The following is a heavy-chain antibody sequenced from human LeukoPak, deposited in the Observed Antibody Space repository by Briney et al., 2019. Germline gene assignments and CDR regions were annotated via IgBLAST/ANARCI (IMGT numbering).Heavy chain of an antibody. D-gene: IGHD2-2*01. CDR2: IRYDGSNK. CDR1: GFTFSSYG. Sequence: GGSLRLSCAASGFTFSSYGMHWVRQAPGKGLEWVAFIRYDGSNKYYADSVKGRFTISRDNSKNTLYLQMNSLRAEDTAVYYCAKVGTGYCSSTSCYHFDYWGQGTLVTVSS. V-gene: IGHV3-30*02. CDR3: AKVGTGYCSSTSCYHFDY. J-gene: IGHJ4*02.